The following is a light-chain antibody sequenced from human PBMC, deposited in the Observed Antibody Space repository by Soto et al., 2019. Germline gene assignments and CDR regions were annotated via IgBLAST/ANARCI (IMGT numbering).Light chain of an antibody. CDR3: QQSYITPHT. CDR1: QSISFY. J-gene: IGKJ1*01. Sequence: DIQMTQSPSSLSASIGDRVTITCRASQSISFYLNWYQQKPGKAPRLLIYAATSLQSGVPSRFSGGGSGADFTLTVSSLQPEDFATYYCQQSYITPHTFGQGTKV. V-gene: IGKV1-39*01. CDR2: AAT.